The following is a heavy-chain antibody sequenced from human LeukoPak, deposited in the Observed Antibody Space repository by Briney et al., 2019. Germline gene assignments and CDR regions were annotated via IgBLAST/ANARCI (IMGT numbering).Heavy chain of an antibody. CDR3: ARQGIAVAGNPVRGFDP. Sequence: ASVKVSCKASGYTFTGYYMHWVRQAPRQGLEWMGQINPNSGGTNYAQKFQGRVTMTRDTSISTAYMELSRLRSDDTAVYYCARQGIAVAGNPVRGFDPWGQGTLVTVSS. V-gene: IGHV1-2*06. J-gene: IGHJ5*02. CDR2: INPNSGGT. D-gene: IGHD6-19*01. CDR1: GYTFTGYY.